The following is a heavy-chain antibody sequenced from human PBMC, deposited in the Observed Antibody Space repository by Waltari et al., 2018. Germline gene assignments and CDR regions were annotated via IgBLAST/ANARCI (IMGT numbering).Heavy chain of an antibody. CDR2: SKQRGST. J-gene: IGHJ5*02. V-gene: IGHV4-34*01. CDR1: GGSFSGYY. D-gene: IGHD3-16*01. Sequence: QVQLQQWGAGLLRPSETLSLTCAVYGGSFSGYYWRWIRQPPGQGREWLGESKQRGSTNDNPSLKRRGTRAGDTAKNQCARKRSAGTAADTAGEDGARGRGGRGGGGRRKGGDPGGQGTRGT. CDR3: ARGRGGRGGGGRRKGGDP.